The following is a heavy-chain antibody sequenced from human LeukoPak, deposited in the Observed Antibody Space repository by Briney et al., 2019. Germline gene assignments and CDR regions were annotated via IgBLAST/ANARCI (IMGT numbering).Heavy chain of an antibody. J-gene: IGHJ4*02. CDR1: GGSISSYY. V-gene: IGHV4-34*01. D-gene: IGHD6-13*01. CDR2: INHSGST. Sequence: SETLSLTCTVSGGSISSYYWSWIRQPPGKGLEWIGEINHSGSTNYNPSLKSRVTISVDTSKNQFSLKLSSVTAADTAVYYCARGRGSSWYGPPDYWGQGTLVTVSS. CDR3: ARGRGSSWYGPPDY.